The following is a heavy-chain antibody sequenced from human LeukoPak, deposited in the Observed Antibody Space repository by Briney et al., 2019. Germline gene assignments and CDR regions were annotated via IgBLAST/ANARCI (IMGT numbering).Heavy chain of an antibody. CDR3: ARRKGCSGGSCYPFDP. Sequence: GESLKISCKGYGFSFTSYWIGWVRQMPGKGLEWMGIIYPGDSETRYSPSFQGQVTISADKSISTAYLQWSSLKASDTAMYYCARRKGCSGGSCYPFDPWGQGTLVTVSS. CDR2: IYPGDSET. V-gene: IGHV5-51*01. J-gene: IGHJ5*02. D-gene: IGHD2-15*01. CDR1: GFSFTSYW.